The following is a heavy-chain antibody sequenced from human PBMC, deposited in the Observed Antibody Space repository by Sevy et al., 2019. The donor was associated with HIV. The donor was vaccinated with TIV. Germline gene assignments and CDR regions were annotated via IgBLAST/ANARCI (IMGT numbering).Heavy chain of an antibody. CDR1: GGSISSYY. V-gene: IGHV4-59*01. Sequence: SETLSLTCTVSGGSISSYYWSWIRQPPGKGLEWIGYIYYSGSTNYNPSLKSRVTISVDTSKNQFSLKLSSVTAADTAVYYCARQGTENYYYYMDVWGKGTTVTVSS. CDR2: IYYSGST. D-gene: IGHD1-1*01. J-gene: IGHJ6*03. CDR3: ARQGTENYYYYMDV.